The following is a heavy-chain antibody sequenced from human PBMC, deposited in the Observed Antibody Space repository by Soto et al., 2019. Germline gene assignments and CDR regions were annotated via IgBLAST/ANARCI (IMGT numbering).Heavy chain of an antibody. CDR2: ISFSGDIP. V-gene: IGHV3-23*01. J-gene: IGHJ6*02. CDR1: GFTFSGCA. Sequence: EVQLLESGGGLVQPGGSLRLSCAASGFTFSGCAMSWVRQASGKGLECVSSISFSGDIPYYAESLKGRFATSSDNSKNTLSTEMNSLRVEATAVYHCAKGGFWVHYGMDAWGQGTTLTVSS. CDR3: AKGGFWVHYGMDA. D-gene: IGHD3-16*01.